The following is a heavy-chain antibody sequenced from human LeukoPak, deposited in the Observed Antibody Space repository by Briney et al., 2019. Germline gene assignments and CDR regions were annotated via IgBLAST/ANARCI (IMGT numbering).Heavy chain of an antibody. Sequence: GASVKVSCKASGYTFTSYAMNWVRQAPGQGLEWMGWISAYNGNTNYAQKLQGRVTMTTDTSTSTAYMELRSLRSDDTAVYYCARALDDSTTWFDIWGQGTMVTVSP. V-gene: IGHV1-18*01. D-gene: IGHD4-11*01. CDR1: GYTFTSYA. J-gene: IGHJ3*02. CDR3: ARALDDSTTWFDI. CDR2: ISAYNGNT.